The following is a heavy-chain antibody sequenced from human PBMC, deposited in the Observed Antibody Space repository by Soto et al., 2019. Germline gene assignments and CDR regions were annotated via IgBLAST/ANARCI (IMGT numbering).Heavy chain of an antibody. V-gene: IGHV4-31*03. CDR3: ARMTSQPLSSPYYYSGMDV. Sequence: QVQLQESGPGLVKPSQTLSLTCTVSGGTISTGGYYWSWIRQLPGKGLEWIGSVYFTGSTYYNPSLRRRLTIALATSKNHFSLKLSSVPAADTAVYSCARMTSQPLSSPYYYSGMDVWGQGTTVTVSS. D-gene: IGHD2-2*01. J-gene: IGHJ6*02. CDR1: GGTISTGGYY. CDR2: VYFTGST.